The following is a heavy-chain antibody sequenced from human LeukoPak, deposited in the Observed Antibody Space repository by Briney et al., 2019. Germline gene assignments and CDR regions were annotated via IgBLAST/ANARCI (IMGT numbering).Heavy chain of an antibody. CDR1: GFKFGSYG. CDR2: IMPVSGPT. J-gene: IGHJ4*02. V-gene: IGHV1-69*13. D-gene: IGHD3-10*01. Sequence: ASVKVTCKTSGFKFGSYGINWVRLAPGQGLEWMGAIMPVSGPTTYAQDFQGRVTITEDESTSTAYMELSALRSEDTAVYYCARGWFGHPGHYWGQGTLVTVSS. CDR3: ARGWFGHPGHY.